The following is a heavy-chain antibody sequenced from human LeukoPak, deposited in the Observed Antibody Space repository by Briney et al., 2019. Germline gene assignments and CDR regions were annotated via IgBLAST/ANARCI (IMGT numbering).Heavy chain of an antibody. CDR2: IYPGDSDT. Sequence: HGESLKISCKGSGYSFTSYWIGWVRQMPGKGLEWMGIIYPGDSDTRYSPSFQGQVTISADKSISTAYLQWSSLKASDTAMYYCARHLIVGATAPRDAFDIWGQGTMVTVSS. J-gene: IGHJ3*02. CDR1: GYSFTSYW. V-gene: IGHV5-51*01. D-gene: IGHD1-26*01. CDR3: ARHLIVGATAPRDAFDI.